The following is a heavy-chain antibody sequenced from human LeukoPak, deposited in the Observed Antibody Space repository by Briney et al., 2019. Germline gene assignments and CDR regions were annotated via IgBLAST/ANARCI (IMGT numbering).Heavy chain of an antibody. CDR2: IKPDGSEE. J-gene: IGHJ4*02. Sequence: GGSLSLSCAASGFSFSDYWMNWVRQAPGKGLEWVANIKPDGSEEYYVDSVKGRFTISRDNAKNSLYLQMNSLRAEDTAVYYCARESDFWGQGTLVTVSS. CDR1: GFSFSDYW. CDR3: ARESDF. V-gene: IGHV3-7*01.